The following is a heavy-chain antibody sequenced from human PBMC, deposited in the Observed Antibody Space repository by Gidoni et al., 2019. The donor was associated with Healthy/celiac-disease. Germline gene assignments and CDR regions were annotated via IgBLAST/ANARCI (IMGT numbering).Heavy chain of an antibody. V-gene: IGHV3-33*01. CDR1: GFTFRSYC. CDR2: IWYDGSNK. D-gene: IGHD4-17*01. J-gene: IGHJ6*02. Sequence: QVQLVESGGGVVQPGRSLRLSCPAAGFTFRSYCMPWVRQAPGKGLEWVAVIWYDGSNKYYADSVKGRFTISRDNSKNTLYLQMNSLRAEDTAVYYCARFSMTTVTTVQLYGMDVWGQGTTVTVSS. CDR3: ARFSMTTVTTVQLYGMDV.